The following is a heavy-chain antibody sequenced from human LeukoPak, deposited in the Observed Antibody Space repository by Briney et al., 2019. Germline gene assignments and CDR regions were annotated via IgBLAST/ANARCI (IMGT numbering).Heavy chain of an antibody. CDR3: AKDHYYDSSGGFDY. CDR2: IWYDGSNK. V-gene: IGHV3-30*02. D-gene: IGHD3-22*01. CDR1: GFTFSSYG. Sequence: GGSLRLSCAASGFTFSSYGMHWVRQAPGKGLEWVAVIWYDGSNKYYADSVKGRFTISRDNSKNTLYLQMNSLRAEDTAVYYCAKDHYYDSSGGFDYWGQGTLVTVSS. J-gene: IGHJ4*02.